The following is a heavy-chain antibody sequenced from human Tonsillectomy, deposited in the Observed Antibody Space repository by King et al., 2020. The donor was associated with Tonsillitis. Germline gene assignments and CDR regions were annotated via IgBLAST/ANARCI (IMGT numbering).Heavy chain of an antibody. D-gene: IGHD3-22*01. J-gene: IGHJ4*02. V-gene: IGHV3-11*01. CDR1: GFMFSDFY. CDR2: ISSRDATI. CDR3: ARDTYYSDNTYDY. Sequence: VQLVESGGGLVKPGGSLRLSCAASGFMFSDFYNSWIRQAPGKGLEGVSYISSRDATIYYADSVKGRFTISRDNAKNSLYLQMNSLRAEDTAVYYCARDTYYSDNTYDYWGQGTLVTVSS.